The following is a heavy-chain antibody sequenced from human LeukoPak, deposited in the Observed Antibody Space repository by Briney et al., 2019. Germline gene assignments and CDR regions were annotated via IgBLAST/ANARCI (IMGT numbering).Heavy chain of an antibody. V-gene: IGHV4-59*01. CDR3: AIVYYSSSYDYSYFDL. D-gene: IGHD6-13*01. CDR2: IYYSGST. Sequence: ASESLSLTFSVHGGSIRSYHWAWVRRPPGKGLGWIGYIYYSGSTNSNASLQSRDTISVDTSKNQFSLKLSSVTAADTAVDYCAIVYYSSSYDYSYFDLWGRGTLVTVSS. J-gene: IGHJ2*01. CDR1: GGSIRSYH.